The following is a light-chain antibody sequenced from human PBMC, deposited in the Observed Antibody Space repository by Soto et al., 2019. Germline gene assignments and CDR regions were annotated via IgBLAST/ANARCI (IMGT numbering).Light chain of an antibody. CDR1: QSVTTY. V-gene: IGKV3-11*01. Sequence: EIVLTQSPATLSLSPGERATLSCRASQSVTTYLAWYQQKPGQAPRLLIYDASNRATGIPARFSGSGSGTAFTLTISRREPEDFAVYYCQQRSNWPLTFGQGTKLEIK. J-gene: IGKJ2*01. CDR2: DAS. CDR3: QQRSNWPLT.